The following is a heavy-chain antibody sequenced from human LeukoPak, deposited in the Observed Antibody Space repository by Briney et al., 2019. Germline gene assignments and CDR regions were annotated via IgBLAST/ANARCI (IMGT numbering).Heavy chain of an antibody. D-gene: IGHD3-3*01. J-gene: IGHJ4*02. CDR1: GFTFSRYG. Sequence: GGSLRLSCAASGFTFSRYGMHWVRQAPGKGLEWVAVIWSDGTNKYYADSVKGRFTISRDNSQNTLYLQMNSLRAEDTAVYYCARGTTIFAVVSYPDYWGQGTPVTVS. V-gene: IGHV3-33*01. CDR3: ARGTTIFAVVSYPDY. CDR2: IWSDGTNK.